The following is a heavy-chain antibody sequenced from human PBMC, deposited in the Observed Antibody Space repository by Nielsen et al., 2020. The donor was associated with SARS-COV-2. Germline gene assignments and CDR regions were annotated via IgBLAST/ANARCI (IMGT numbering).Heavy chain of an antibody. D-gene: IGHD2-2*01. CDR1: GFTFSSYW. CDR3: ARDHAPAAIKYYYGMDV. V-gene: IGHV3-7*01. J-gene: IGHJ6*02. Sequence: GESLKISCAASGFTFSSYWMSWVRQAPGKGLEWVANIKQGGSEKYYVDSVKGRFTISRDNAKNSLYLQMNSLRAEDTAVYYCARDHAPAAIKYYYGMDVWGQGTTVTVSS. CDR2: IKQGGSEK.